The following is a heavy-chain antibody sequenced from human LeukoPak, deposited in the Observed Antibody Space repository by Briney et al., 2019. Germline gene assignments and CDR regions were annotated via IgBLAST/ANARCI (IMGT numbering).Heavy chain of an antibody. V-gene: IGHV4-39*01. D-gene: IGHD4-17*01. CDR2: IYYSGST. CDR3: ARHRNTVTTFNWFDP. CDR1: GGSISSGDYY. Sequence: PSETLSLTCTVSGGSISSGDYYWSWIRQPPGKGLEWIGSIYYSGSTYYNPSLKSRVTISVDTSKNQFSLKLSSVTAADTAVYYCARHRNTVTTFNWFDPWGQGTLVTVSS. J-gene: IGHJ5*02.